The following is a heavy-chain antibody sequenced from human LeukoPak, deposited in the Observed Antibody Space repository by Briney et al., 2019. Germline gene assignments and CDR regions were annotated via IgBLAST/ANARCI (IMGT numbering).Heavy chain of an antibody. CDR1: GFTFDDYA. D-gene: IGHD3-22*01. CDR3: ARDANYHVSSDYYDAFDI. Sequence: GGSLRLSCAASGFTFDDYAMHWVRQAPGKGLEWVSGISWNSDSIGYADSVKGRFTISRDNAKNTLYLQMNSLRAEDTAVYYCARDANYHVSSDYYDAFDIWGQGTMVTVSS. CDR2: ISWNSDSI. V-gene: IGHV3-9*01. J-gene: IGHJ3*02.